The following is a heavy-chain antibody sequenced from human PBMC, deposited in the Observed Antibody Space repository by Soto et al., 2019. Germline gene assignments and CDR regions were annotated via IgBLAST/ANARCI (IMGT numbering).Heavy chain of an antibody. Sequence: EVQLVESGGGLVQPGGSLRLSCAASGFIFSSYWMFWVRQAPGKGLVWVSRINSDGSTTTYADSVKGRFTISRDNAKNTLYLQMNSLRAEDTAVYYCARDSGTSYGDVYFDYWGQGTLVTVSS. CDR1: GFIFSSYW. CDR3: ARDSGTSYGDVYFDY. CDR2: INSDGSTT. D-gene: IGHD1-26*01. V-gene: IGHV3-74*01. J-gene: IGHJ4*02.